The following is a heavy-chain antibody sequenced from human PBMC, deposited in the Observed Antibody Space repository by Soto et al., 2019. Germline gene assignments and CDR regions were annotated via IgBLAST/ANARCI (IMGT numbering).Heavy chain of an antibody. D-gene: IGHD2-15*01. CDR2: IFHSGST. CDR1: SDSISSSTW. Sequence: QVQLRESGPGLVKPSGTLSLTCAVSSDSISSSTWWSWVRQPPGRGLEWIGEIFHSGSTNYNPSLKSRVTISLGKSKNQFSLNLTSVTAAVTAVYHCASSPGSLAGDYWGQGILVSVTS. CDR3: ASSPGSLAGDY. J-gene: IGHJ4*02. V-gene: IGHV4-4*02.